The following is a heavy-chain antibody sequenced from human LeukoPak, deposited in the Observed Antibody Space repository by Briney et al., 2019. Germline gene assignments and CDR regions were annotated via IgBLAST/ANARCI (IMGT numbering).Heavy chain of an antibody. Sequence: SETLSLTCTVSGGSISSGGYYWSWIRQPPGKGLEWIGYIYHSGSTYYNPSLKSRVTISVDRSKNQFSLKLSSVTAADTAVYHCARERFLEWLSPLYNWFDPWGQGTLVTVSS. D-gene: IGHD3-3*01. CDR3: ARERFLEWLSPLYNWFDP. CDR1: GGSISSGGYY. V-gene: IGHV4-30-2*01. J-gene: IGHJ5*02. CDR2: IYHSGST.